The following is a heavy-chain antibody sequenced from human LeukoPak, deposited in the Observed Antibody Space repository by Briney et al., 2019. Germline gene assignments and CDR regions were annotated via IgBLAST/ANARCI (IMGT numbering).Heavy chain of an antibody. CDR3: AKDIVGGGDDY. CDR2: IKEDGSEK. Sequence: PGGSLRLSCVASGFSFSSYWMSWVRQAPGKGLEWVANIKEDGSEKKYVDSVKGRFTISRDNVENLVYLEMNSLRGEDTAVYYCAKDIVGGGDDYWGQGTLVTVSS. CDR1: GFSFSSYW. J-gene: IGHJ4*02. V-gene: IGHV3-7*01. D-gene: IGHD2-21*01.